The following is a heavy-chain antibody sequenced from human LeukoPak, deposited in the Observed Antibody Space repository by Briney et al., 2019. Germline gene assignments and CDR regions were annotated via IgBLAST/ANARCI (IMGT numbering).Heavy chain of an antibody. CDR3: AREVRKGASASFYFDY. CDR2: VIPIVGVP. V-gene: IGHV1-69*04. Sequence: SVKVSCKPSGGAFSSYAISWVRQAPGQGLEWMGRVIPIVGVPSYAQKFQGRVTITADRSTSTVYMEMSSLISQDTAVYYCAREVRKGASASFYFDYWGQGTVVTVSS. D-gene: IGHD1-26*01. CDR1: GGAFSSYA. J-gene: IGHJ4*02.